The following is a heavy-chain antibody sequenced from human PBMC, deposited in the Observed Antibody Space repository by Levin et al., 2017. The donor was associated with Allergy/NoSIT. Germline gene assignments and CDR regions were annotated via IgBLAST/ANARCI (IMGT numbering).Heavy chain of an antibody. V-gene: IGHV4-34*01. CDR2: VSHGGFT. Sequence: KSSETLSLTCAVSGGSFGGYFWSWLRQPPGKGPEGIGEVSHGGFTTYNPSLKSRVAISVDASRNEFSLKLDHVTAADTAVYYCAVFSLRYGTFEMWGQGTMVTVSS. J-gene: IGHJ3*02. D-gene: IGHD4-17*01. CDR1: GGSFGGYF. CDR3: AVFSLRYGTFEM.